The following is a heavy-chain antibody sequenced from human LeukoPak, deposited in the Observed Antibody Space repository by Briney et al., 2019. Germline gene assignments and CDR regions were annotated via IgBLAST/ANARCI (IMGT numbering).Heavy chain of an antibody. D-gene: IGHD4-23*01. CDR1: AFTFSSYW. J-gene: IGHJ4*02. CDR3: ARDRGYSSFDY. Sequence: PGGSLRLTCAASAFTFSSYWMSWVRQPPGKGLEWVANIKEDGSEINYVYSVKDRFTISRDNAKNSLFLQMNSLRVEDTAVYYCARDRGYSSFDYWGQGTLVTVSS. V-gene: IGHV3-7*01. CDR2: IKEDGSEI.